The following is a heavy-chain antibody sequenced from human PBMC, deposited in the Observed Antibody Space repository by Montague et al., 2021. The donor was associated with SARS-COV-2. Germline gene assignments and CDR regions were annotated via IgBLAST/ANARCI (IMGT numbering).Heavy chain of an antibody. V-gene: IGHV4-59*02. CDR3: VRDTAPSGSGTFYDY. D-gene: IGHD1-26*01. CDR2: VYYSRSS. CDR1: GDSVSHDF. J-gene: IGHJ4*02. Sequence: SETLSLTCTVSGDSVSHDFWTWIRQPPGKGLEWIGYVYYSRSSSYNPSLRSRVSIAVDTSKNQFSLRLSTVTAADTAIYYCVRDTAPSGSGTFYDYWGQGTLVAVSS.